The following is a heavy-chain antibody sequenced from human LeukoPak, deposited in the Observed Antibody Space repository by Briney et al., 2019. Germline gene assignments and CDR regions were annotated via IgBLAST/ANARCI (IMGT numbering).Heavy chain of an antibody. Sequence: GGSLRLSCAASGFTVSRNYMSWVRQAPGKGLEWVSVTFSGGDTDYADSVKGRFAISRDNSKNTLYLQMNRLRAEDTGVYYCARAGPIDCWGQGTLVTVSS. CDR1: GFTVSRNY. V-gene: IGHV3-53*01. J-gene: IGHJ4*02. CDR3: ARAGPIDC. CDR2: TFSGGDT.